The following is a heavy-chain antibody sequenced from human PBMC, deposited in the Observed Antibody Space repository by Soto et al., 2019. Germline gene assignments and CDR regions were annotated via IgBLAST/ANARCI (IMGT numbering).Heavy chain of an antibody. Sequence: ASVKVSCKASGYTFTSYGISWVRQAPGQGLEWMGWISAYNGNTNYAQKLQGRVTMTTDTSTSTAYMELRSLRSDDSAVYYCARDVEMATIPVAGYWGQGTLVTVSS. CDR1: GYTFTSYG. CDR2: ISAYNGNT. CDR3: ARDVEMATIPVAGY. J-gene: IGHJ4*02. D-gene: IGHD5-12*01. V-gene: IGHV1-18*01.